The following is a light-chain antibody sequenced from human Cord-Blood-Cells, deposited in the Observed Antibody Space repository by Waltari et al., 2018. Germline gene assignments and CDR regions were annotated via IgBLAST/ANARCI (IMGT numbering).Light chain of an antibody. J-gene: IGKJ1*01. V-gene: IGKV1-39*01. CDR3: QQSYSTPCT. CDR1: PVISSY. Sequence: DIQMTQAPSSLAASVGDRVSITCRAIPVISSYLNWYQQKPGKAPKLLIYAASSLQSGVPSMFSGSGSGTDFTLTISRLQPEDCATYYCQQSYSTPCTFGQGTKVDIK. CDR2: AAS.